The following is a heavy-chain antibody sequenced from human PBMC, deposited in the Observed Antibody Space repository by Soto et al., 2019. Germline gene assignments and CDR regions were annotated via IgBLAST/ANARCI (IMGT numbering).Heavy chain of an antibody. CDR1: GFTCNYYC. CDR2: IKQDRSEK. V-gene: IGHV3-7*03. J-gene: IGHJ3*02. Sequence: PGWSLRLSCAASGFTCNYYCISCVRPAPGQGLEWVANIKQDRSEKYYVDSVKGRFTISRDNAKNSLYLQMNSLRAEDTAVYYCASADRMLNAFDIWGEGTMVTGS. D-gene: IGHD2-8*01. CDR3: ASADRMLNAFDI.